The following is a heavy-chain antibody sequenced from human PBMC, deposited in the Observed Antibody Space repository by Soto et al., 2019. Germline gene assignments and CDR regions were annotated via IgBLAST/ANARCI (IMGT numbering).Heavy chain of an antibody. J-gene: IGHJ4*02. CDR2: IIPIFGTA. CDR3: ASMGKNYNWEYHFDY. CDR1: GGTFSSYA. V-gene: IGHV1-69*13. Sequence: SVKVPCKASGGTFSSYAISWVRQAPGQGLEWMGGIIPIFGTANYAQKFQGRVTITADESTSTAYMELSSLRSEDTAVYYCASMGKNYNWEYHFDYWGQGTLVTVFS. D-gene: IGHD1-20*01.